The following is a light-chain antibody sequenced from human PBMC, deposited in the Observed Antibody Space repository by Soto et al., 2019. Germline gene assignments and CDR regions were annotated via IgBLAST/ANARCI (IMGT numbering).Light chain of an antibody. Sequence: QSVLTQPPAVSGTPGQRVTFFCSGSSYNIGTHSVHWYQHLPGTAPKVLISSNNERPSGVPDRFSGSKSGTSASLAISGLQSEDEADYDCAAWDDTLNAWVFGGGTTLTVL. V-gene: IGLV1-44*01. CDR3: AAWDDTLNAWV. J-gene: IGLJ3*02. CDR2: SNN. CDR1: SYNIGTHS.